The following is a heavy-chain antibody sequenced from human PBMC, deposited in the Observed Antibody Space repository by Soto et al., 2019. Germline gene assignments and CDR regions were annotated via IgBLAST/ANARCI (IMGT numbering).Heavy chain of an antibody. V-gene: IGHV2-5*02. CDR3: AHGYSSGWYLDY. D-gene: IGHD6-19*01. J-gene: IGHJ4*02. Sequence: QITLKESGPPLVKPTQTLTLTCTFSGFSLSTSGVGVGWIRQPPGKALEWLALIYWDDDKRYSPSLKSRLTITKDTSNNQVVLTMTNMDPVDTATYYCAHGYSSGWYLDYWGQGTLVTGSS. CDR1: GFSLSTSGVG. CDR2: IYWDDDK.